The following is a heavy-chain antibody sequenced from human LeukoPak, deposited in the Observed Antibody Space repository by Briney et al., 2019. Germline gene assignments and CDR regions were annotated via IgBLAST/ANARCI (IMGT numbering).Heavy chain of an antibody. CDR1: GFTFSSYA. D-gene: IGHD4-23*01. CDR3: AKDPRVVTNTPYFDY. J-gene: IGHJ4*02. Sequence: PGGSLRLSCAASGFTFSSYAMSWVRQAPGKGVEGVSAISGSGGSTYYADSVKGRFTISRDNSKNTLYLQMNSLRAEDTAVYYCAKDPRVVTNTPYFDYWGQGTLVTVSS. V-gene: IGHV3-23*01. CDR2: ISGSGGST.